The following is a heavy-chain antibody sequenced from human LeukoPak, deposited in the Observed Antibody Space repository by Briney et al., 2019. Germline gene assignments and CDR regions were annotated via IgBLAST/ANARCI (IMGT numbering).Heavy chain of an antibody. D-gene: IGHD3-22*01. CDR1: GFTFSSYG. CDR2: IWYDGSNR. V-gene: IGHV3-33*06. Sequence: GRSLRLSCAASGFTFSSYGMYWVRQAPGKGLEWVALIWYDGSNRYCADSVKGRFTISRDNSKSTLYLQMNSLRAEDTAVYYCAKDQGYYDSSGYYDYWGQGTLVTVSS. J-gene: IGHJ4*02. CDR3: AKDQGYYDSSGYYDY.